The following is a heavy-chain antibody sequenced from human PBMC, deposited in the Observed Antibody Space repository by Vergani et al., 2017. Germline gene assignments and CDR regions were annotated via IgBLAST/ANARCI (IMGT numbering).Heavy chain of an antibody. Sequence: EVQLVESGGGLVKPGGSLRLSCAASGFTFSSYSMNWVRQAPGKGLEWVSSISSSSSYIYYADSVKGRFTISRDNAKNSLYLQMNSLRAEDTAVYYCARRCGYGLYFDYWGQGTLVTVSS. CDR3: ARRCGYGLYFDY. J-gene: IGHJ4*02. CDR1: GFTFSSYS. CDR2: ISSSSSYI. V-gene: IGHV3-21*01. D-gene: IGHD3-22*01.